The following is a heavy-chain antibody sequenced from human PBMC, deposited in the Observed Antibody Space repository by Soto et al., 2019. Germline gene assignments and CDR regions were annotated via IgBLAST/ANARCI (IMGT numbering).Heavy chain of an antibody. CDR1: GYTFTGYY. CDR2: INPNSGGA. D-gene: IGHD2-8*01. Sequence: DSVKVSCSASGYTFTGYYMHWVRQAPGQGLEWMGWINPNSGGANYAQKFQVRVTITRDTSISTAYMELSRLTSNDTAVYYSARYNYGANGVSYAAYYYYGMDVWGQGNTVTVSS. V-gene: IGHV1-2*02. CDR3: ARYNYGANGVSYAAYYYYGMDV. J-gene: IGHJ6*02.